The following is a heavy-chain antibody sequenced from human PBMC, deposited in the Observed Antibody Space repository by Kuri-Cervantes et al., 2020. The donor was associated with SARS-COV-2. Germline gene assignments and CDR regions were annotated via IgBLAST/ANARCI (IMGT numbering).Heavy chain of an antibody. V-gene: IGHV1-8*01. CDR2: MNHNSGNT. J-gene: IGHJ5*02. Sequence: GESLKISCKASGYTFTSYDINWVRQATGQGLEWMGWMNHNSGNTGYAQKFQGRVTMTRNTSISTVYMELSSLRSEDTAVYYCARGEYYDYVWGSYRYIPNWFDPWGQGTLVTVSS. CDR3: ARGEYYDYVWGSYRYIPNWFDP. D-gene: IGHD3-16*02. CDR1: GYTFTSYD.